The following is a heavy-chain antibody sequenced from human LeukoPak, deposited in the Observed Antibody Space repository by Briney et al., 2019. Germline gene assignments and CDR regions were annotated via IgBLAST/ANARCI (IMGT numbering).Heavy chain of an antibody. J-gene: IGHJ4*02. CDR2: INHSGST. CDR1: GGSFSGYY. D-gene: IGHD3-10*01. V-gene: IGHV4-34*01. CDR3: ARGLLLWFGDGYYFDY. Sequence: PSETLSLTCAVYGGSFSGYYWSWIRQPPGKGLEWIGEINHSGSTNYNPSLKSRVTISVDTSKNQFSLKLSSVTAADTAVYYCARGLLLWFGDGYYFDYRGQGTLVTVSS.